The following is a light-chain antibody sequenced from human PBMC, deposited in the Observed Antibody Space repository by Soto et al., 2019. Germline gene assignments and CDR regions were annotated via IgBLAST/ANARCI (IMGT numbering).Light chain of an antibody. CDR1: KSVSSY. CDR3: QQRSNWHLT. Sequence: EIVLTQSPATLSLSPGERATLSCRASKSVSSYLARYKQKPGQAPRLLIYDASNRATGVPARFSGSGSGTDFTLTISSLEPEDSAVYYCQQRSNWHLTFGGGTKVEIK. CDR2: DAS. J-gene: IGKJ4*01. V-gene: IGKV3-11*01.